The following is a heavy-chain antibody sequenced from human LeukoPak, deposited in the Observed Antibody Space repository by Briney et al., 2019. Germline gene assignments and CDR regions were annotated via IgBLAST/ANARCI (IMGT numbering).Heavy chain of an antibody. V-gene: IGHV5-51*01. CDR3: ARRYCSGGSCLDY. J-gene: IGHJ4*02. CDR2: IYPGDSDT. Sequence: GESLKISCKASGYSFTSYWIAWVRQMPGKGLEWMGIIYPGDSDTRYSPSFQGQVTISADKSISTAYLQWSSLNASDTAMYYCARRYCSGGSCLDYWGQGTLVTVCS. CDR1: GYSFTSYW. D-gene: IGHD2-15*01.